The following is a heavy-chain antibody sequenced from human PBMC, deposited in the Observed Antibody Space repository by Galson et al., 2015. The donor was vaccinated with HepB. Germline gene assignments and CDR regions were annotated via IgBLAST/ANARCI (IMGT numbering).Heavy chain of an antibody. Sequence: CAISGDSVSSNSAAWNWIRQSPSRGLEWLGRTYYRSKWYNDYAVSVKSRITINPDTSKNQFSLQLSSVTPEDTAVYYCTRVGSGTYYEGLDYWGQGTLVTVSS. CDR2: TYYRSKWYN. V-gene: IGHV6-1*01. D-gene: IGHD1-26*01. CDR3: TRVGSGTYYEGLDY. J-gene: IGHJ4*02. CDR1: GDSVSSNSAA.